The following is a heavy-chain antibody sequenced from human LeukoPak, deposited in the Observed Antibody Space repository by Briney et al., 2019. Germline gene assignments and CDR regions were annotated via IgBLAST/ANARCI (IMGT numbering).Heavy chain of an antibody. CDR1: GFTFSSFS. D-gene: IGHD3-10*01. CDR3: ATELRGVIGGA. V-gene: IGHV3-23*01. J-gene: IGHJ5*02. Sequence: GGSLRLSCTASGFTFSSFSMSWVRLAPGKGLDWVSAISYNGGSAYYADSVKGRFTISRDNSKNTLYLQMNNLRVEDTAVYYCATELRGVIGGAWGQGTLVTVSS. CDR2: ISYNGGSA.